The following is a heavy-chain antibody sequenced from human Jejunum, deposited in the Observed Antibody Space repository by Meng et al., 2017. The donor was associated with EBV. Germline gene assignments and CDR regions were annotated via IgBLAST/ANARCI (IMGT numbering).Heavy chain of an antibody. CDR1: GDSVTSATYY. Sequence: VRLQDPGPGLVNLSEPRPLSCPVFGDSVTSATYYWSWSRRPPGKGLEWIGYIYKGGSTNYIPSLRTRVTISLDTSKNQFSLKLSSVTAADTAMYYCAYYLSGRGGVGSWGQGTLVTVSS. CDR2: IYKGGST. D-gene: IGHD1-26*01. CDR3: AYYLSGRGGVGS. V-gene: IGHV4-61*01. J-gene: IGHJ4*02.